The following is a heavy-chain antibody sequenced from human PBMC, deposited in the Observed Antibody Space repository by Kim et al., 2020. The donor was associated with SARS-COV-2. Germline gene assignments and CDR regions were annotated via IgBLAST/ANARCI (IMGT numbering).Heavy chain of an antibody. J-gene: IGHJ6*02. CDR2: IYYTGST. CDR3: ARLGDAAVSDV. CDR1: GASINNYY. Sequence: SETLSLTCIVSGASINNYYWSWIRQPPGKGLEWLGYIYYTGSTKYNPSLRSRLTISVDRYKNEFSLKLTSVPAADTAAYHCARLGDAAVSDVWGQGTKV. D-gene: IGHD2-21*01. V-gene: IGHV4-59*08.